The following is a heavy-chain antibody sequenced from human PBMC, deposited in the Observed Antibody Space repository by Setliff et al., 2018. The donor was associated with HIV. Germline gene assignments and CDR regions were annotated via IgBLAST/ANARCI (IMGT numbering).Heavy chain of an antibody. Sequence: LRLSCAASGFTFSSYGMHWVRQAPGKGLEWVAVIWYDGNNKYYADSVKGRFTISRDNSKNTLYLHMDSLRAEDTAVYYCARDRDDSSGSYFDYWGQGTLVTVSS. V-gene: IGHV3-33*01. CDR2: IWYDGNNK. CDR3: ARDRDDSSGSYFDY. D-gene: IGHD3-22*01. CDR1: GFTFSSYG. J-gene: IGHJ4*02.